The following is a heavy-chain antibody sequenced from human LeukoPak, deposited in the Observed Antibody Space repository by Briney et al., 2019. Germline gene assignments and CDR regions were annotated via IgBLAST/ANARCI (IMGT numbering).Heavy chain of an antibody. CDR1: GFNFSSYA. Sequence: GGALRLSLAASGFNFSSYAMTWGRQAPGKGLELVGGISCSGGRTNYADFVKGRFTISRDNSKNIRYLQMNSLRAVDTAVYYFARDLVAPTMTSVDYWGQGTLVTVSS. D-gene: IGHD4-17*01. V-gene: IGHV3-23*01. CDR2: ISCSGGRT. J-gene: IGHJ4*02. CDR3: ARDLVAPTMTSVDY.